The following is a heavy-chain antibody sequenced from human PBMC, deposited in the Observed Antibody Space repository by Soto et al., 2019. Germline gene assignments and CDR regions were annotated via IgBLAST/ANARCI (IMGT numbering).Heavy chain of an antibody. D-gene: IGHD3-22*01. Sequence: PGGSPRLSCAASGVTVWSCAVAVVLQTTGKGLEWVAVISYDGSNKYYADSVKGRFTISRDNSKNTLYLQMNSLRAEDTAVYYCPRDSGYYVPESYFDYWGQGTLVTVSS. CDR3: PRDSGYYVPESYFDY. J-gene: IGHJ4*02. CDR1: GVTVWSCA. V-gene: IGHV3-30-3*01. CDR2: ISYDGSNK.